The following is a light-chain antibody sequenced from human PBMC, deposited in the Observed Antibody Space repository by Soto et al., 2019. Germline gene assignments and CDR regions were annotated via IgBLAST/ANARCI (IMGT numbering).Light chain of an antibody. CDR1: QSIGSW. V-gene: IGKV1-5*01. Sequence: DFQMTQSPSTLSAYVGDKVTMTCRASQSIGSWLAWYQQKPGKAPKVLNYDASSLESGIPSRLSGSGSGTVFTLTISCLQPDDFATYYCQKYNSYFGQGTRLEIK. CDR3: QKYNSY. J-gene: IGKJ5*01. CDR2: DAS.